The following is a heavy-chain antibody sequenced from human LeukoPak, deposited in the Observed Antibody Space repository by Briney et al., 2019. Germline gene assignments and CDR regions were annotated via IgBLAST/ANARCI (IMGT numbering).Heavy chain of an antibody. J-gene: IGHJ4*02. Sequence: SVKVSCKASGGTFSSYAISWVRQAPGQGLELMGGIIPIFGTANYAQKFQGRVTITTDESTSTAYMELSSLRSEDTAVYYCARGAYTYYYDSSGYYFDYWGQGTLVTVSS. V-gene: IGHV1-69*05. D-gene: IGHD3-22*01. CDR2: IIPIFGTA. CDR1: GGTFSSYA. CDR3: ARGAYTYYYDSSGYYFDY.